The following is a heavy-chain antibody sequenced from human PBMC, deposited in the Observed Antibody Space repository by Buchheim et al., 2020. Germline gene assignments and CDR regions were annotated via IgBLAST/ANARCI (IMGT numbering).Heavy chain of an antibody. D-gene: IGHD4-11*01. CDR2: INSDGTST. V-gene: IGHV3-74*01. CDR3: ARGLLGPQQLSPSDS. J-gene: IGHJ4*02. CDR1: GFTFSSYC. Sequence: EVLLVESGGGLVQPGGSLRLSCAASGFTFSSYCMHWVRQAPGKGLVWVSRINSDGTSTSYADSVKGRFTISRDNAKNTLYLQMNSLRAEDTAVYYCARGLLGPQQLSPSDSWGQGTL.